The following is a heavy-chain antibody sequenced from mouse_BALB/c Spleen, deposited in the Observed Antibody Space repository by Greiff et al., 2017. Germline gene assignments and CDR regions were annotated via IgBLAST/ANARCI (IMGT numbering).Heavy chain of an antibody. J-gene: IGHJ2*01. CDR1: GFAFSSYD. Sequence: EVQLVESGGGLVKPGGSPKLSCAASGFAFSSYDMSWVRQTPEKRLEWVAYISSGGGSTYYPDTVKGRFTISRDNAKNTLYLQMSSLKSEDTAMYYCARQNYGSSSDYWGQGTTLTVSS. D-gene: IGHD1-1*01. CDR2: ISSGGGST. V-gene: IGHV5-12-1*01. CDR3: ARQNYGSSSDY.